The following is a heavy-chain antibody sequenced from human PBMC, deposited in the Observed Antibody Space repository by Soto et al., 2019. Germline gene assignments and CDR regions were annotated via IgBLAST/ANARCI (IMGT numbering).Heavy chain of an antibody. D-gene: IGHD4-17*01. V-gene: IGHV1-2*04. CDR3: ARDLRDYGDYYNYYGMDV. J-gene: IGHJ6*02. Sequence: QVQLVQSGAEVKKPGASVKVSCKASGYTFTDYYIHWVRQAPGQGLEWLGWINPNSGGTNYAQKFQGWVTMTRDTSIGTAYMEMSRLRSDDTAVYYCARDLRDYGDYYNYYGMDVWGQGTTVTVSS. CDR1: GYTFTDYY. CDR2: INPNSGGT.